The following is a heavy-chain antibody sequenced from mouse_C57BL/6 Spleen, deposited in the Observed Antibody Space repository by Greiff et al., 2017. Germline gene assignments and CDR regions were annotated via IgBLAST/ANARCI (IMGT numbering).Heavy chain of an antibody. CDR2: IYPGSGNT. V-gene: IGHV1-76*01. CDR1: GYTFTDYY. CDR3: AHERPYGNFAWFAY. Sequence: QVQLQQSGPELVRPGASVKLSCKASGYTFTDYYINWVKQRHGQGLEWIARIYPGSGNTYYNEKFKGKATLTAEKSSSTAYMQLSSLTSEDSAVYLCAHERPYGNFAWFAYWGQGTLVTVSA. D-gene: IGHD2-1*01. J-gene: IGHJ3*01.